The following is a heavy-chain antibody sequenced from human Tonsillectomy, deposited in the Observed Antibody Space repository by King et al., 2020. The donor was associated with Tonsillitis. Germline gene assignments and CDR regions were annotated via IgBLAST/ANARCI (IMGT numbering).Heavy chain of an antibody. D-gene: IGHD7-27*01. CDR2: IWYDGSDK. Sequence: VQLVESGGGVVQPGRSLRLSCAASGFTFSTYGMHWVRQAPGKGLEWLALIWYDGSDKNYADSVKGRFTISRDNFKNTLYLQMDSLRAEDTAVYYCVRDRSQVALGDAFDIWGQGTMVTVSS. CDR1: GFTFSTYG. V-gene: IGHV3-33*08. CDR3: VRDRSQVALGDAFDI. J-gene: IGHJ3*02.